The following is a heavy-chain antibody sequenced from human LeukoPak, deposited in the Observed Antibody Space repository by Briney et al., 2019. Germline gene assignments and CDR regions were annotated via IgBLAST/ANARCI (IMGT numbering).Heavy chain of an antibody. CDR3: AREYIPNNFYGSGSPMDF. V-gene: IGHV1-69*01. CDR1: GGTFSSYA. CDR2: IIPIFGTA. J-gene: IGHJ3*01. D-gene: IGHD3-10*01. Sequence: SVKVSCKASGGTFSSYAISWVRQAPGQGLEWMGGIIPIFGTANYAQKFQGRVTITADESTSTAYMELSSLRSEDTAVYYCAREYIPNNFYGSGSPMDFWGQGTMVTVSS.